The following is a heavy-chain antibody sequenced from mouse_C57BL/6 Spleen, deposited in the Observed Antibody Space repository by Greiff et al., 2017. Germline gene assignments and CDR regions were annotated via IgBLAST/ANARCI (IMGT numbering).Heavy chain of an antibody. Sequence: EVQLVESGGGLVQPGGSLTLSCAASGFTFSSYTMSWVRQTPEKRLEWVATISGGGGNTYYPDSVKGRFTISRDNAKNTLYLQMSSLRSEDKALYYCARQGYYYGSSYDAMDYWGQGTSVTVSS. CDR1: GFTFSSYT. D-gene: IGHD1-1*01. V-gene: IGHV5-9*01. J-gene: IGHJ4*01. CDR2: ISGGGGNT. CDR3: ARQGYYYGSSYDAMDY.